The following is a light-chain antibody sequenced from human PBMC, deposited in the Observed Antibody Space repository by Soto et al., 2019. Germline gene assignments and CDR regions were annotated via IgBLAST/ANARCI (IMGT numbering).Light chain of an antibody. Sequence: DIKMSESPCAGSGCICGRVTYHYQNSQTISSWLAWYQQKPGKAPKLLIYKASTLKSGVPSRFSGSGSVTEFTLTISSLEPEDFVVYDPQQRSNCLLIPCVQGTRLDIK. J-gene: IGKJ5*01. CDR2: KAS. CDR1: QTISSW. CDR3: QQRSNCLLIP. V-gene: IGKV1-5*03.